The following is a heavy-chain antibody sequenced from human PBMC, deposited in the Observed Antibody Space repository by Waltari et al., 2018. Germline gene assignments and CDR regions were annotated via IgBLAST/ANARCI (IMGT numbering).Heavy chain of an antibody. D-gene: IGHD1-26*01. CDR3: AKKVGSGRAGHSFDY. CDR1: GFTFSSYG. CDR2: IRYDGSNK. Sequence: QVQLVESGGGVVQPGGSLRLSCAASGFTFSSYGMHWVRQAPGKGLEWVAFIRYDGSNKYYADSVKGRFTISRDNSKNTLYLQMNSLRAEDTAVYYCAKKVGSGRAGHSFDYWGQGTLVTVSS. J-gene: IGHJ4*02. V-gene: IGHV3-30*02.